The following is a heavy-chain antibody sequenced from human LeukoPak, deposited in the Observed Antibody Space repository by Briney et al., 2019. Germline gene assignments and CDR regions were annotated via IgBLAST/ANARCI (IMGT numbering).Heavy chain of an antibody. J-gene: IGHJ3*02. Sequence: LAGGSLRLPCAASGFTFSSYAMSWVRQAPGKGLEWVSAISGSGGSTYYADSVKGRFTISRDNSKNTLYLQMNSLRAEDTAVYYCARDYGSGSRAFDIWGQGTMVTVSS. CDR3: ARDYGSGSRAFDI. V-gene: IGHV3-23*01. D-gene: IGHD3-10*01. CDR2: ISGSGGST. CDR1: GFTFSSYA.